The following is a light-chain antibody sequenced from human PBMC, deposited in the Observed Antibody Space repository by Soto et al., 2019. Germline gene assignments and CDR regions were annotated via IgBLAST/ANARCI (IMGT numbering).Light chain of an antibody. V-gene: IGKV3-20*01. CDR2: GAS. J-gene: IGKJ5*01. Sequence: EIVLAQSPGTLSLSTGERATLSCRTIQSVSSSYLAWYQQKPGQAPRLLIYGASSRATGIPDRFSGSGSGTDFTLTISRLEPEDFAVYYCQQYNNWPPITFGQGTRLEIK. CDR3: QQYNNWPPIT. CDR1: QSVSSSY.